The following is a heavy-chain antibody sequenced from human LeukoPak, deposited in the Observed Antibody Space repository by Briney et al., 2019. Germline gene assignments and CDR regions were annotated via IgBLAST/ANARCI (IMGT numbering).Heavy chain of an antibody. Sequence: ASVKVSCKASGYSFTSNYIHWVRQAPGQGLEWMGWISAYNGNTNYAQKLQGRVTMTTDTSTSTAYMELRSLRSDDTAVYYCARDPPGSSWYYFDYWGQGTLVTVSS. V-gene: IGHV1-18*04. J-gene: IGHJ4*02. D-gene: IGHD6-13*01. CDR2: ISAYNGNT. CDR3: ARDPPGSSWYYFDY. CDR1: GYSFTSNY.